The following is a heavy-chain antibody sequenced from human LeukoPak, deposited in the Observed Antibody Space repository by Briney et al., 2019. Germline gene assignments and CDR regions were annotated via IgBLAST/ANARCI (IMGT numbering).Heavy chain of an antibody. Sequence: GRSLRLSCAASGFTFSSYAMHWVRQAPGKGLEWVAVISYDGSNKYYADSVKGRFTISRDNSKNTLYLQMNSLRAEDTGVYYCARDPNWGLLFDYWGQGTLVTVSS. J-gene: IGHJ4*02. D-gene: IGHD7-27*01. CDR2: ISYDGSNK. CDR3: ARDPNWGLLFDY. V-gene: IGHV3-30-3*01. CDR1: GFTFSSYA.